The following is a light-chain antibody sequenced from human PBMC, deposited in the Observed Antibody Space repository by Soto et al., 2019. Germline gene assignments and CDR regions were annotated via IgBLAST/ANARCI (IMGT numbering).Light chain of an antibody. J-gene: IGKJ1*01. CDR2: DAS. V-gene: IGKV1-5*01. Sequence: DIQMTQSPSSLSASVGDSVTITCRASQSISGWLAWYQQKPGEAPKVLIYDASSLESGVPSRFSGSGSGTEFTLTISSLQPDDFATYYCQHYDSYPWAFGQGTNVEIK. CDR1: QSISGW. CDR3: QHYDSYPWA.